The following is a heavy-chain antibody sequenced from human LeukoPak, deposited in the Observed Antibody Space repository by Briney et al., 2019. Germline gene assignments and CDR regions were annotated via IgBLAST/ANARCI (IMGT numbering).Heavy chain of an antibody. J-gene: IGHJ5*02. CDR2: ISAYNGNT. D-gene: IGHD3-10*01. Sequence: ASVKVSCKASGYTFTSYGISWVRQAPGQGLEWMGWISAYNGNTNYAQKLQGRVTMTTDTSTSTAYMELRSLRSDDTAVYYCARAAVRGVIRKYNWFDPWGQRTLVTVSS. V-gene: IGHV1-18*04. CDR3: ARAAVRGVIRKYNWFDP. CDR1: GYTFTSYG.